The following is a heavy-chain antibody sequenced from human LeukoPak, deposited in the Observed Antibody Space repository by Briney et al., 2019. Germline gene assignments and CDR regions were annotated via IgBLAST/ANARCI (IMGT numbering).Heavy chain of an antibody. D-gene: IGHD3-3*01. CDR3: AKHHLWSENKRGFDY. V-gene: IGHV3-23*01. Sequence: GGSLRLSCAASGFTFSSYGMSWVRQAPGKGLEWVSGISGSSDSIKYADSVKGRLTISRDNSKNTLYLQMSSLRADDTAVYYCAKHHLWSENKRGFDYWGQGTLVTVSS. CDR1: GFTFSSYG. CDR2: ISGSSDSI. J-gene: IGHJ4*02.